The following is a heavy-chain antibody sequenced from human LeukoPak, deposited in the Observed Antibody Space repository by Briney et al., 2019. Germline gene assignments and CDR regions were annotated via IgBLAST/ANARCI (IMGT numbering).Heavy chain of an antibody. CDR3: ARGVNYYDSGTYYTPYNWFDP. V-gene: IGHV1-3*01. CDR2: INPVSGNT. D-gene: IGHD3-10*01. Sequence: ASVKVSCKASGYTFSSLAVHWVRQAPGQRLEWMGWINPVSGNTKYSQNFQGRVTITRDTSASSAYMELSGLKSEDTAVYYCARGVNYYDSGTYYTPYNWFDPWGQGTLVTVSS. CDR1: GYTFSSLA. J-gene: IGHJ5*02.